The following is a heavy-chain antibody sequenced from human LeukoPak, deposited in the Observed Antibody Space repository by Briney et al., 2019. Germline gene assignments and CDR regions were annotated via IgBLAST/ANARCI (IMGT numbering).Heavy chain of an antibody. V-gene: IGHV3-7*05. J-gene: IGHJ3*02. CDR3: AIGGSIAVAGTVAFDI. D-gene: IGHD6-19*01. CDR1: GFTFSSYW. CDR2: IKEDGSEK. Sequence: GGSLRLSCAASGFTFSSYWMSWVRQAPGKGLEWVANIKEDGSEKNYVDSVKGRFTISRDNAKNSLYLQMNSLRAEDTAVYYCAIGGSIAVAGTVAFDIWGQGTLVTVSS.